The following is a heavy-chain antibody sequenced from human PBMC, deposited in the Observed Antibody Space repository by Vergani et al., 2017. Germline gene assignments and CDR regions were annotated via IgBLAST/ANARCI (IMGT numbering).Heavy chain of an antibody. J-gene: IGHJ4*02. V-gene: IGHV3-23*01. CDR3: ARVFEVGASREMGDY. D-gene: IGHD1-26*01. CDR1: GFTFSSYA. CDR2: IRGSGGST. Sequence: EVQLLESGGGLVQPGGSLRLSCAASGFTFSSYAMSWLRQAPGKGLEWVSAIRGSGGSTYYADYVKGRFTSSRDNSKNTLYLQMNSLRAEDTAVYYCARVFEVGASREMGDYWGQGTLVTVSS.